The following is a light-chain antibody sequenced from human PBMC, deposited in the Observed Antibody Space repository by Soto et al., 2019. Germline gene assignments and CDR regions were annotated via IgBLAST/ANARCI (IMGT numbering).Light chain of an antibody. J-gene: IGKJ5*01. Sequence: EIVLTQSPVTLSLSPGERATLSCRASQTVSNQLAWYQQKPGQAPRLLIYDASRRVTGIPARFSGSGSGTDFTLTLSNLETEDFAVYYCQQRAGSSTFGQGTRLEIK. CDR3: QQRAGSST. CDR1: QTVSNQ. CDR2: DAS. V-gene: IGKV3-11*01.